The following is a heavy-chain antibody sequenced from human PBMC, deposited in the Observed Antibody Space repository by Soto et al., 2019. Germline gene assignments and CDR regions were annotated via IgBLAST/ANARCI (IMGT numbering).Heavy chain of an antibody. CDR3: ARDHPVDTAMVTGVY. J-gene: IGHJ4*02. D-gene: IGHD5-18*01. CDR2: IIPIFGTA. CDR1: GGTFSSYA. Sequence: QVQLVQSGAEVKKPGSSLKVSCKASGGTFSSYAISWVRQAPGQGLEWMGGIIPIFGTAYYAQKFQGRVTITADESTSPTDMELRSLRSEDTAVYYCARDHPVDTAMVTGVYWGQGTLVTVSS. V-gene: IGHV1-69*01.